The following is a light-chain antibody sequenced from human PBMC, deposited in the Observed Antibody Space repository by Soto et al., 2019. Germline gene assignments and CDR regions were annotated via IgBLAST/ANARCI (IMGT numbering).Light chain of an antibody. CDR2: DAS. Sequence: IQLTQSPASLSASVGERVTITCRASQDIRGALAWYQQSPGEAPQLLIYDASTLESGVPSRFSGSSSGTHFTLSISSLQPEDFATYYCQQFLSYPITFGQGTRLEI. V-gene: IGKV1-13*02. CDR3: QQFLSYPIT. CDR1: QDIRGA. J-gene: IGKJ5*01.